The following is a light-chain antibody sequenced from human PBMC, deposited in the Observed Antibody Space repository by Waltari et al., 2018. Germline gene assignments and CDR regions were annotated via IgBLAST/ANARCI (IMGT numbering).Light chain of an antibody. CDR2: AAS. V-gene: IGKV1-6*01. J-gene: IGKJ4*01. CDR1: QGIRND. Sequence: AIQMTQSPSSLSASVGDRVTITCRASQGIRNDLGWYQQKPGKAPKLLIYAASSLQSGVPSRFSGSGSGTDFTLTISSLQSEDFAVYYCQQYNNWPPDLTFGGGTKVEI. CDR3: QQYNNWPPDLT.